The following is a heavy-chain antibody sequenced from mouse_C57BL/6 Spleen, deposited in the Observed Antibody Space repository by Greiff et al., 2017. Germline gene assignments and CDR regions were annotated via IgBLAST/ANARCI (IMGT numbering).Heavy chain of an antibody. J-gene: IGHJ4*01. Sequence: QVQLQQPGAELVRPGSSVKLSCKASGYTFTSYWMDWVKQRPGQGLEWIGNIYPSDSETHYNQKFKDKATLTVDKSSSTAYMQLSSLTAGDSAVYYCARRARAMDYWGQGTSVTVSS. V-gene: IGHV1-61*01. D-gene: IGHD3-1*01. CDR1: GYTFTSYW. CDR2: IYPSDSET. CDR3: ARRARAMDY.